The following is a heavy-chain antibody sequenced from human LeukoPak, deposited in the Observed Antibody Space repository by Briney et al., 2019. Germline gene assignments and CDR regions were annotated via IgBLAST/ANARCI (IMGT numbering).Heavy chain of an antibody. Sequence: SETLSLTCAVYGGSFSGYYWSWIRQPPGKGLEWIGEINHSGSTNYNPSLKSRVTISVDTSKNQFSLKLGSVTAADTAVYYCARVGSGWYDYYMDVWGKGTTVTVSS. J-gene: IGHJ6*03. V-gene: IGHV4-34*01. D-gene: IGHD6-19*01. CDR2: INHSGST. CDR3: ARVGSGWYDYYMDV. CDR1: GGSFSGYY.